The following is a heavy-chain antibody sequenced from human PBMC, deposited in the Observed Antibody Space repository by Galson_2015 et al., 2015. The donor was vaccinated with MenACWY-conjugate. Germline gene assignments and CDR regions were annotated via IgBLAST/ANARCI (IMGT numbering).Heavy chain of an antibody. D-gene: IGHD3-3*01. J-gene: IGHJ4*02. Sequence: SLRLSCAASAFTFSYYDMHWVHHATGKGLEWVSAIGVGGSTYYADSVKGRFTISRDNSKNTLYLQMNSLRAEDTAVYYCARGRITMFGVVTPPGGVDYWGQGTLVTVSS. CDR1: AFTFSYYD. V-gene: IGHV3-23*01. CDR2: IGVGGST. CDR3: ARGRITMFGVVTPPGGVDY.